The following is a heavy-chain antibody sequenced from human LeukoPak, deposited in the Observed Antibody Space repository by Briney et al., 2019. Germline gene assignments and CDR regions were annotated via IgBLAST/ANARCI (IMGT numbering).Heavy chain of an antibody. D-gene: IGHD3-3*01. V-gene: IGHV4-4*07. CDR1: GGSISSYY. CDR2: IYTSGST. CDR3: ARETLNYDFWSGHNWFDP. Sequence: SETLSLTCTVSGGSISSYYWSWIRQPAGKGLEWIGRIYTSGSTNYNPSLKSRVTMSVDTSKNQFSLKLSSVTAADTAVYYCARETLNYDFWSGHNWFDPWGQGTLVTVSS. J-gene: IGHJ5*02.